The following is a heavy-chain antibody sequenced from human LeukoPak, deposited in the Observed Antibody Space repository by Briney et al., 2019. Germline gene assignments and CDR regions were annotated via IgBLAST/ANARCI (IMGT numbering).Heavy chain of an antibody. D-gene: IGHD3-22*01. CDR2: VNTVSSYI. Sequence: GGSLRLSCAASGLTLSDYSMNWVRQAPGKGLEWVASVNTVSSYIYYADSMRGRFTISRDNAKNSLFLQMNSLRAEDTAVYYCARLRRNSDRSDFFYYYDHWDQGTLVTVSS. V-gene: IGHV3-21*01. CDR1: GLTLSDYS. J-gene: IGHJ4*02. CDR3: ARLRRNSDRSDFFYYYDH.